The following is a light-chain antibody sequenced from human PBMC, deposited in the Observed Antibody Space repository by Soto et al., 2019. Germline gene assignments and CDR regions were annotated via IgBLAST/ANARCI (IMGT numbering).Light chain of an antibody. CDR1: QSFSSS. CDR2: DAS. Sequence: EIVLTQSPATLSLSPGERATLSCRASQSFSSSLTWFQQKPGQAPRLLIYDASNRAAGIPARFIGSGSGTDFTLTISSLEPEDFAVYYCQQRSNRPLTFGGGTKVDNK. V-gene: IGKV3-11*01. CDR3: QQRSNRPLT. J-gene: IGKJ4*01.